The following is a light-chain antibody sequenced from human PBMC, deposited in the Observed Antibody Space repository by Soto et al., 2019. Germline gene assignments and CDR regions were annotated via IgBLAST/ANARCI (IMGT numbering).Light chain of an antibody. J-gene: IGKJ1*01. V-gene: IGKV2-24*01. CDR2: EVS. CDR1: QSLEHSDGNTY. CDR3: MQATQFPHPWT. Sequence: DVVMTQSPLSLPVTLGQPASISCRSSQSLEHSDGNTYLSWLQQRPGQPPRLLIYEVSHRFSGVPDRFSGSGAGTDFTLKISRVEAEDVGVYYCMQATQFPHPWTFGQGTKVDIK.